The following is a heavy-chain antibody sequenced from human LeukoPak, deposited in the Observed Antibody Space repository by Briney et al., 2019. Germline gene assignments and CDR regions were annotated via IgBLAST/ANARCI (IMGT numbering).Heavy chain of an antibody. CDR1: GFTFSSHW. CDR2: INQDGSER. J-gene: IGHJ5*02. CDR3: ARVNSSGPNWFDP. D-gene: IGHD6-19*01. Sequence: PGGTLRLSCAASGFTFSSHWMTWVRQAPGKGLEWVANINQDGSERYYVDSVKGRFTISRDNAKNSLYLQMNSLRAEDTAVYYCARVNSSGPNWFDPWGQETLVTVSS. V-gene: IGHV3-7*01.